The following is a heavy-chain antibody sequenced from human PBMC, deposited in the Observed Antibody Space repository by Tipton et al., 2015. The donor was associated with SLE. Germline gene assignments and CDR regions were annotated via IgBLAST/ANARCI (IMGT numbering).Heavy chain of an antibody. CDR2: LTGRGHRT. CDR1: GFTFSDSA. D-gene: IGHD1-26*01. CDR3: AKRDSGHYFDD. V-gene: IGHV3-23*01. Sequence: SLRLSCATSGFTFSDSAMSWVRQAPGEGLEWVSTLTGRGHRTYYADSVKGRFTISRDNYNNTLYLQMSSLRADDTAVYYCAKRDSGHYFDDWGQGALVTVSS. J-gene: IGHJ4*02.